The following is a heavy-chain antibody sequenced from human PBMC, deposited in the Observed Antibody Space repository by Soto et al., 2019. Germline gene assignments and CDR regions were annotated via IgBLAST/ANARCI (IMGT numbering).Heavy chain of an antibody. Sequence: ASVKVSCKVSGYTLTELSMHWVRQAPGKGLEWMGGFDPEDGVTIYAQKFQGRVTMTEDTSTDTAYMELSSLRAEDTAVYYCAKDVGSSGWYSSAEYFQHWGQGTLVTVSS. CDR1: GYTLTELS. D-gene: IGHD6-19*01. CDR3: AKDVGSSGWYSSAEYFQH. CDR2: FDPEDGVT. V-gene: IGHV1-24*01. J-gene: IGHJ1*01.